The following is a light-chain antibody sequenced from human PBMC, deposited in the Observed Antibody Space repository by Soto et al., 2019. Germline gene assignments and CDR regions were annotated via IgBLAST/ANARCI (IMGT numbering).Light chain of an antibody. CDR2: GAS. J-gene: IGKJ1*01. CDR3: QQYDDWPET. Sequence: EIVMTQSPATLSVSPVEVATVSFRASQNVRSNLAWYQQKPGQAPRLLIYGASTRATGIPARFSGRGSGTEFILTISSLQSQDFAVYYCQQYDDWPETFGQGTKVDI. V-gene: IGKV3-15*01. CDR1: QNVRSN.